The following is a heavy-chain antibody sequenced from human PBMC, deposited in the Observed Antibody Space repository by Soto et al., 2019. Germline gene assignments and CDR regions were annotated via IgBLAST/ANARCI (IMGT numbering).Heavy chain of an antibody. Sequence: PGESLKISCKGSGYSFTSYWIGWVRQMPGKGLEWMGIIYPGDSDTRYSPSFQGQVTISADKSISTAYLQWSSLKASDTAMYYCARRNGVGYCGGDCWDYYYGMDVWGQGTTVTVSS. CDR3: ARRNGVGYCGGDCWDYYYGMDV. V-gene: IGHV5-51*01. CDR1: GYSFTSYW. CDR2: IYPGDSDT. J-gene: IGHJ6*02. D-gene: IGHD2-21*02.